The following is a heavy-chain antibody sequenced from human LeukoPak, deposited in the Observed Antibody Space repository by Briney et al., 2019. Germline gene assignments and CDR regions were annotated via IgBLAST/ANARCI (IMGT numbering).Heavy chain of an antibody. V-gene: IGHV4-4*02. CDR2: INHSGNT. Sequence: PSGTLSLTCAVSGDSISSDIWWNWVRQPPGKGLEWIGEINHSGNTNYNPSLKSRVAISVDTSKNQFSLKLSSVIAADTAMYYCARSKDGSGFAAYWGQGTQVTVSS. D-gene: IGHD3-22*01. J-gene: IGHJ4*02. CDR3: ARSKDGSGFAAY. CDR1: GDSISSDIW.